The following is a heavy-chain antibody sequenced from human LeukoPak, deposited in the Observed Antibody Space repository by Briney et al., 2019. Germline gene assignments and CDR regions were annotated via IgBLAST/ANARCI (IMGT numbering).Heavy chain of an antibody. J-gene: IGHJ4*02. CDR1: GYSFTSYW. CDR3: ARFDYYDSSGYYSTGFDY. Sequence: GESLKISCKGSGYSFTSYWIGWVRQVPGKGLEWMGIIYPGDSDTRYSPSFQGQVTISADKSISTAYLQWSSLKASDTAMYYCARFDYYDSSGYYSTGFDYWGQGTLVTVSS. D-gene: IGHD3-22*01. CDR2: IYPGDSDT. V-gene: IGHV5-51*01.